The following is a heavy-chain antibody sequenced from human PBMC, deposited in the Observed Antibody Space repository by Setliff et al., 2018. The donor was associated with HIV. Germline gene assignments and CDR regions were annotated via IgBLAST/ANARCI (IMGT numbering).Heavy chain of an antibody. D-gene: IGHD3-10*01. Sequence: ASVKVSCKASGYTFTSYDISWVRQAPGQGLEWMGWISGSNGNTNYAQEFQGRVTVTIDTSTSTAYMELRTLRSDDTAVYYCARSGVPPYYYYGMDVWGQGTTVTVSS. V-gene: IGHV1-18*01. CDR2: ISGSNGNT. J-gene: IGHJ6*02. CDR1: GYTFTSYD. CDR3: ARSGVPPYYYYGMDV.